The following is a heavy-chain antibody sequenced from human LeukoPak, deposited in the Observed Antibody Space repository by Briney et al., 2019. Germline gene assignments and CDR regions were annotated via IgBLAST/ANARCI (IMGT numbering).Heavy chain of an antibody. CDR2: IYSGGST. Sequence: GGSLRLSCAASGFTVSSNYMSWVRQAPGKGLEWVSVIYSGGSTYYADSVKGRFTISRDNSKSTLYLQMNSLRAEDTAVYYCARSSVLAVITYGDAFDIWGQGTMVTVSS. CDR3: ARSSVLAVITYGDAFDI. J-gene: IGHJ3*02. V-gene: IGHV3-53*01. CDR1: GFTVSSNY. D-gene: IGHD3-22*01.